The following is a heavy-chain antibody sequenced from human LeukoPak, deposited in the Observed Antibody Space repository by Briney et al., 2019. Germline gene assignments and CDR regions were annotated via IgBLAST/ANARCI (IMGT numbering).Heavy chain of an antibody. J-gene: IGHJ4*02. CDR3: AGALGRRGVFVVDRRGGIDY. D-gene: IGHD2-2*01. Sequence: SETLPLTCAVYGGSFSGYYWSWIRQPPGKGLEWIGEINHSGSTNYNPSLKSRVTISVDTSKNQFSLKLSSVTAADTAEDYCAGALGRRGVFVVDRRGGIDYGGKGPLVTASS. CDR1: GGSFSGYY. CDR2: INHSGST. V-gene: IGHV4-34*01.